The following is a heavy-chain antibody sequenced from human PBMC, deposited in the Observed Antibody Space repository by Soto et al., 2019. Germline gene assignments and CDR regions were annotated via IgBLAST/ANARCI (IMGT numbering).Heavy chain of an antibody. J-gene: IGHJ4*02. Sequence: PSETLSLTCAVYGGSFSGYYWSWIRQPPGKGLEWIGEINHSGSTNYNPSLKSRVTISVDTSKNQFSLKLSSVTAADTAVYYCAIYSSRKNIVATKGPFDYWGQGTLVTVSS. V-gene: IGHV4-34*01. CDR1: GGSFSGYY. CDR3: AIYSSRKNIVATKGPFDY. D-gene: IGHD5-12*01. CDR2: INHSGST.